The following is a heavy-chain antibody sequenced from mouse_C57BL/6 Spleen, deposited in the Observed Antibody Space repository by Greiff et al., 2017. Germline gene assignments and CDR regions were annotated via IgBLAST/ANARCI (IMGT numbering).Heavy chain of an antibody. CDR2: IHPNSGST. CDR3: ARDHGNFYFDY. V-gene: IGHV1-64*01. D-gene: IGHD2-1*01. CDR1: GYTFTSYW. Sequence: QVQLKQPGAELVKPGASVKLSCKASGYTFTSYWMHWVKQRPGQGLEWIGMIHPNSGSTNYNEKFKSKATLTVDKSSSTAYMQLSSLTSEDSAVYYCARDHGNFYFDYWGQGTTLTVSS. J-gene: IGHJ2*01.